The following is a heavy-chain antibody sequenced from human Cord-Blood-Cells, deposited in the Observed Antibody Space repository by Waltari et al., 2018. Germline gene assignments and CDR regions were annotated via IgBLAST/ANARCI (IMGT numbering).Heavy chain of an antibody. J-gene: IGHJ6*03. CDR3: ARALLPAYYYYYYMDV. D-gene: IGHD2-2*01. V-gene: IGHV3-53*01. Sequence: EVQLVESGGGLIQPGGSLRLSCAASGFTVSSTYMSWVRQAPGKGLEWVSVIYSGGSTYYADSVKGRFTISRDNSKNTLYLQMNSLRAEDTAVYYCARALLPAYYYYYYMDVWGKGTTVTVSS. CDR2: IYSGGST. CDR1: GFTVSSTY.